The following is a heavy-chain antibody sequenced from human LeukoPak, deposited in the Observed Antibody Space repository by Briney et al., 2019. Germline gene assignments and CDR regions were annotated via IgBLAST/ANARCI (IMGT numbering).Heavy chain of an antibody. D-gene: IGHD3-22*01. Sequence: ASVKVSCKASGYTFTSYGITWVRQAPGQGLEWLGWISAYNGNTNYAQNLQGRVTMTTDTSTSTVYMELSSLRSEDTAVYYCARGGYYYDSSGYLLMDYWGQGTLVTVSS. CDR3: ARGGYYYDSSGYLLMDY. CDR1: GYTFTSYG. CDR2: ISAYNGNT. J-gene: IGHJ4*02. V-gene: IGHV1-18*01.